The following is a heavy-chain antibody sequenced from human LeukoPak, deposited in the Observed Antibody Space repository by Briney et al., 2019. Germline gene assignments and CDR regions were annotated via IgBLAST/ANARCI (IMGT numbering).Heavy chain of an antibody. CDR1: GFTFRDHY. CDR3: VRVWRGYYFDS. Sequence: GGSLRLSCAASGFTFRDHYMDWVRQAPGKGLGWVGRIRNRASSDTTQYAASMKGRFTISRDDSENSLYLQMNSLKTDDTAVYYCVRVWRGYYFDSWGQGALVTVSS. CDR2: IRNRASSDTT. J-gene: IGHJ4*02. V-gene: IGHV3-72*01. D-gene: IGHD1-1*01.